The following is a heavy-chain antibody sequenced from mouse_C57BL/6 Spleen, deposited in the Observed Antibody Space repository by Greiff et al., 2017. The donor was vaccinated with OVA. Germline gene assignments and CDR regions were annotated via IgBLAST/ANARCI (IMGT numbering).Heavy chain of an antibody. CDR2: INPNRGGT. CDR3: ARESVYAMDY. J-gene: IGHJ4*01. V-gene: IGHV1-72*01. CDR1: GSPFTGYW. Sequence: VQLQQPGAELVKPGASVKLSCKASGSPFTGYWLNWVKQRPGRGLEWIGGINPNRGGTKYNEKFKGKATLTVDKPSSTAYMQLSSLTSEDAAVYYCARESVYAMDYWGQGTSVTVSS.